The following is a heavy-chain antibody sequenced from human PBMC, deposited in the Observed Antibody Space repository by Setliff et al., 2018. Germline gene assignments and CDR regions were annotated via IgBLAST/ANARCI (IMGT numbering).Heavy chain of an antibody. J-gene: IGHJ1*01. V-gene: IGHV4-39*07. Sequence: SQTLSLTCTVSNGSVGTTSHYWGWVRQPPGKGLEWIGSVYYSGYTYYSPSLESRVAISVDTSKNQFSLKVNSVTAADTAVYYCARVDFTMLQGVLGHWGQGTLVTVSS. CDR3: ARVDFTMLQGVLGH. CDR2: VYYSGYT. D-gene: IGHD3-10*01. CDR1: NGSVGTTSHY.